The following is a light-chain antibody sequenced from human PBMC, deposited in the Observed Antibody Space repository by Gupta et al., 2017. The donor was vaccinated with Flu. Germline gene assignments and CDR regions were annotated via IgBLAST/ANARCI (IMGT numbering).Light chain of an antibody. CDR1: QTINSW. Sequence: PSTLSASVGDRVTITCRASQTINSWLAWYQQKPGKAPKLVIYKASTLQSGVPSTFGGSGSETEFTLTISSLQPDDFATYYCQQYNAYPRTFGQGTKVELK. CDR3: QQYNAYPRT. CDR2: KAS. V-gene: IGKV1-5*03. J-gene: IGKJ1*01.